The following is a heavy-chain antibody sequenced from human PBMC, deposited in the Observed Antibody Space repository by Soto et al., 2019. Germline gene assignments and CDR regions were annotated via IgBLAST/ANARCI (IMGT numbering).Heavy chain of an antibody. V-gene: IGHV1-58*02. J-gene: IGHJ5*02. CDR2: IVVGSGNT. Sequence: ASVKVSCKASGITFTSSAMQWVRQARGQRLEWIGWIVVGSGNTNYAQKFQERVTITRDMSTSTAYMELSSLRSEDTAVYYCAAGGPYYDFWSGYSLEFDPWGQGTLVTVSS. CDR3: AAGGPYYDFWSGYSLEFDP. D-gene: IGHD3-3*01. CDR1: GITFTSSA.